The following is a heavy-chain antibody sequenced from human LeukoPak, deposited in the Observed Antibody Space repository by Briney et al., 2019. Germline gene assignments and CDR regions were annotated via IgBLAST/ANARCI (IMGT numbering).Heavy chain of an antibody. V-gene: IGHV4-39*07. D-gene: IGHD2-21*02. CDR2: IYYSGST. CDR1: GGSISSSSYY. Sequence: PSETLSLTCTVSGGSISSSSYYWGWIRQPPGKGLEWIGSIYYSGSTYYNPSLKSRVTISVDTSKNQFSLKLSSVTAADTAVYYCARVSGDEQYYYYYYMDVWGKGTTVTVSS. CDR3: ARVSGDEQYYYYYYMDV. J-gene: IGHJ6*03.